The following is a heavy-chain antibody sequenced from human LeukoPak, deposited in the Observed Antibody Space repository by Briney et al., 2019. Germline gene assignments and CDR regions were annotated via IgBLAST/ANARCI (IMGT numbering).Heavy chain of an antibody. CDR2: IYPGDSDT. CDR3: ARHTGEGSHFQH. Sequence: ASVRVSCKASGYSFTGNYMHWVRQAPGQGFEWMGIIYPGDSDTRYSPSFRGQVIISADKSIRTAYLQWTSLKASDTAMYYCARHTGEGSHFQHWGQGSLVTVSS. CDR1: GYSFTGNY. V-gene: IGHV5-51*01. D-gene: IGHD3-16*01. J-gene: IGHJ1*01.